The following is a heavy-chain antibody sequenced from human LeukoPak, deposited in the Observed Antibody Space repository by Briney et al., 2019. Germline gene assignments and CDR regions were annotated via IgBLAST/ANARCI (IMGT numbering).Heavy chain of an antibody. CDR2: IKRRTDGGAA. CDR3: AKEWSSWPLTDYYYMDV. V-gene: IGHV3-15*01. CDR1: GFTFSNAW. J-gene: IGHJ6*03. D-gene: IGHD6-13*01. Sequence: KTGGSLRLSCTASGFTFSNAWMSWVRQAPGKGLEWVGRIKRRTDGGAADYAAPVKGRFIISRNDSKNTLYLQMNSLRAEDTAVYYCAKEWSSWPLTDYYYMDVWGKGTTVTISS.